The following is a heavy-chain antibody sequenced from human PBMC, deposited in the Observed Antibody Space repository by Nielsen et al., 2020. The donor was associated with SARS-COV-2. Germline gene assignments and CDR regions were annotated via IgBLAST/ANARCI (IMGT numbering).Heavy chain of an antibody. Sequence: SETLSLTCTVSGGSISSGSYYWSWIRQPAGKGLEWIGRIYTSGSTNYNPSLKSRVTISVDTSKNQFSLELTSLTAADTAVYYCARGIRPRHVFDIWGQGTMVTVSS. V-gene: IGHV4-61*02. CDR1: GGSISSGSYY. D-gene: IGHD1-14*01. CDR2: IYTSGST. J-gene: IGHJ3*02. CDR3: ARGIRPRHVFDI.